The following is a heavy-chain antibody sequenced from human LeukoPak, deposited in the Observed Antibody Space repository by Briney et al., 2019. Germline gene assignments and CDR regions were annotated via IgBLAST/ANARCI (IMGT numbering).Heavy chain of an antibody. CDR3: ARQYYRTHDF. Sequence: PGGSLRLSCAASGFTFDDYAMHWVRQAPGKGLEWVSSITSSSTYIYYADSVKGRFTISRDNSKNSLFLQMSSLRAEDTAIYYCARQYYRTHDFWGQGTLVTVSS. J-gene: IGHJ4*02. CDR2: ITSSSTYI. D-gene: IGHD4-11*01. CDR1: GFTFDDYA. V-gene: IGHV3-21*01.